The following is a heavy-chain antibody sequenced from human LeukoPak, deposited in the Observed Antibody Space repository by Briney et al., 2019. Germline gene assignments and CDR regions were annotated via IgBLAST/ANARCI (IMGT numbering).Heavy chain of an antibody. CDR3: ARSGPLTDLAFDI. V-gene: IGHV5-51*01. D-gene: IGHD1-14*01. CDR1: GYSFTSYW. J-gene: IGHJ3*02. Sequence: GESQQISCKGSGYSFTSYWIGWVRQLPGKGLEWMGIIYPGDSDTRYSPSFQGQVTISADKSISTAYLQWSSLKASDTAMYYCARSGPLTDLAFDIWGQGTMVTVSS. CDR2: IYPGDSDT.